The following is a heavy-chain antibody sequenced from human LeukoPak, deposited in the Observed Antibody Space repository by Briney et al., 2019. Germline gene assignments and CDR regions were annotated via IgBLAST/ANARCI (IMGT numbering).Heavy chain of an antibody. D-gene: IGHD3-16*01. V-gene: IGHV4-39*07. CDR3: ARARGMIQDY. CDR1: GGSISSSSYY. J-gene: IGHJ4*02. Sequence: SETLSLTCTVSGGSISSSSYYWGWIRQPPGKGLEWIGSIYYSGSTYYNPSLKSRVTIPVDTSKNQFSLKLSSVTAADTAVYYCARARGMIQDYWGQGTLVTVSS. CDR2: IYYSGST.